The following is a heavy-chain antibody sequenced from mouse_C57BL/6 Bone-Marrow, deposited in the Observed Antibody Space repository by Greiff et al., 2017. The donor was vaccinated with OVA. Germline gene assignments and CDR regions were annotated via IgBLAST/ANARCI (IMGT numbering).Heavy chain of an antibody. CDR1: GYTFTSYG. CDR2: IYPRSGNT. V-gene: IGHV1-81*01. Sequence: VQLQESGAELARPGASVKLSCKASGYTFTSYGISWVKQRTGQGLEWIGEIYPRSGNTYYNEKFKGKATLTADKSSSTAYMELRSLTSEDSAGYFCARGGIYYGNYEGFAYWGQGTLVTVSA. J-gene: IGHJ3*01. D-gene: IGHD2-1*01. CDR3: ARGGIYYGNYEGFAY.